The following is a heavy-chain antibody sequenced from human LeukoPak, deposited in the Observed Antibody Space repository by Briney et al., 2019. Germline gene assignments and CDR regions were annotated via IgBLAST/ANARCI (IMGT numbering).Heavy chain of an antibody. D-gene: IGHD5-12*01. J-gene: IGHJ5*02. V-gene: IGHV3-23*01. CDR1: GFTFSSYG. Sequence: PGGTLRLSCAASGFTFSSYGMNWVRQAPGKALEWVSAISGSGGSTYYADSVKGRFTISRDNSKNTLYLQMNSLRAEDTAVYYCAKAKISGYGRDSWVNWFDPWGQRTLVTVSS. CDR3: AKAKISGYGRDSWVNWFDP. CDR2: ISGSGGST.